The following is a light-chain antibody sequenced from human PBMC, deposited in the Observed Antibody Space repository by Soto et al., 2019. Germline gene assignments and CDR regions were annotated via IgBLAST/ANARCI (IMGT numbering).Light chain of an antibody. Sequence: DAPTNQSPSTLSASKGDRDTITCRASQSISSCLAWYQQKPGKAPKLLIYKASTLESGVPSNFSGSGSGTEFTLTISILRPEDFATYYCQQYKSYPWTFGQGAKVDIK. J-gene: IGKJ1*01. V-gene: IGKV1-5*03. CDR1: QSISSC. CDR3: QQYKSYPWT. CDR2: KAS.